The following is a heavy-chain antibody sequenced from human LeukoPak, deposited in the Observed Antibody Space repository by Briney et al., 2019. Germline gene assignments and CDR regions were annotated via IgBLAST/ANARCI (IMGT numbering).Heavy chain of an antibody. D-gene: IGHD4-17*01. J-gene: IGHJ4*02. CDR1: GFTFSSYA. V-gene: IGHV3-23*01. CDR2: ISGSGGSP. Sequence: GGSLRLSCAASGFTFSSYAMSWVRQAPGKGLEWVSAISGSGGSPYYADSVKGRFTISRDNSKNTLYLQMNSLRAEDTAVYYCAKSDDYGDYTFDYWGQGTLVTVSS. CDR3: AKSDDYGDYTFDY.